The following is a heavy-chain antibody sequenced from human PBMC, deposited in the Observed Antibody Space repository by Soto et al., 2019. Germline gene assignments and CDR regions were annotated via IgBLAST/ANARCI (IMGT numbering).Heavy chain of an antibody. Sequence: PGGSLRLSCAASGVTFSSYAMSWVRQAPGKGLEWVSAISGSGGSTYYADSVKGRFTISRDNSKNTLYLQMNSLRAEDTAVYYCLEDDILTGSKRRYYYGMDVWGQGTTVTVSS. CDR2: ISGSGGST. J-gene: IGHJ6*02. CDR3: LEDDILTGSKRRYYYGMDV. D-gene: IGHD3-9*01. V-gene: IGHV3-23*01. CDR1: GVTFSSYA.